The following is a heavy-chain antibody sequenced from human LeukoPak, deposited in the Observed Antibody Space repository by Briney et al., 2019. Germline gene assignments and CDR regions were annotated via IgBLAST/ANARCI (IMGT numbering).Heavy chain of an antibody. V-gene: IGHV3-66*01. J-gene: IGHJ3*02. D-gene: IGHD3-22*01. Sequence: PGGSLRLSCAASGFTVSSNFMTWARQAPGKGLEWVSVIYSGGDTKYADSVKGRFTISRDNSKNTLYLQMNSLRAEDTAVYYCARDHGYYDSSGYHWGAFDIWGQGTRVTVSS. CDR3: ARDHGYYDSSGYHWGAFDI. CDR2: IYSGGDT. CDR1: GFTVSSNF.